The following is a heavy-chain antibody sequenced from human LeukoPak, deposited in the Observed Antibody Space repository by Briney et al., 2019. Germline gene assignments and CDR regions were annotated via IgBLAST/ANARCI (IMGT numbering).Heavy chain of an antibody. J-gene: IGHJ1*01. CDR1: GFTFSSYA. Sequence: GGSLRLSCAASGFTFSSYAMSWVRQAPGKGLEWVSAISGSGGSTYYADSVKGRFTISRDNSKNTLYLQMNSLRAEDTAVYYCAKGKIGGYSSSWTHFQHWGQGTLVTVSS. D-gene: IGHD6-13*01. CDR3: AKGKIGGYSSSWTHFQH. CDR2: ISGSGGST. V-gene: IGHV3-23*01.